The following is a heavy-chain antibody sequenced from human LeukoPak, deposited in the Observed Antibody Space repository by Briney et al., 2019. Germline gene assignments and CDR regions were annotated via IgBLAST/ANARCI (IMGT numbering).Heavy chain of an antibody. CDR3: ARDEYSGSGTFDY. J-gene: IGHJ4*02. CDR2: IYYSGGT. D-gene: IGHD5-12*01. CDR1: TVSNSSDGYY. V-gene: IGHV4-31*03. Sequence: SQTLSLNCNVSTVSNSSDGYYWNWTRQLPGKGLEWIRHIYYSGGTSYNPSLKSRVTISVDTSKNQFSLKLSSVTAADTAVYYCARDEYSGSGTFDYWGQGTLVTVSS.